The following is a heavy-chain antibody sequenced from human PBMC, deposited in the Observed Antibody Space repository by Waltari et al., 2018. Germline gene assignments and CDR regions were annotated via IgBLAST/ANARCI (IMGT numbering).Heavy chain of an antibody. CDR3: ACDFWSGLGVVAFDL. D-gene: IGHD3-3*01. Sequence: QVQLVQSGAEVKKPGASVKGSCKASGYSCSSYYMHCVRPAPGQGAEWCGLINPSGGSQRYAQNLQARVTMPSDTSTSTVYMELSSLSSADTAVYSCACDFWSGLGVVAFDLWGQGTMVTVSS. CDR1: GYSCSSYY. J-gene: IGHJ3*01. CDR2: INPSGGSQ. V-gene: IGHV1-46*01.